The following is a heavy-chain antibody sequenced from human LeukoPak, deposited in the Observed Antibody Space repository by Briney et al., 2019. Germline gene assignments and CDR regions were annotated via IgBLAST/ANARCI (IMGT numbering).Heavy chain of an antibody. Sequence: GGSLKLSCAASGFTFSSYAMHWVRQAPGKGLEWVSAISGGGEDTYYPDSVKGRFTISRDNSKNTLYLQMNSLRAEDTAIYYCAKPRAMTTGVGRYFDLWGRGTLVTVSS. CDR1: GFTFSSYA. V-gene: IGHV3-23*01. CDR2: ISGGGEDT. CDR3: AKPRAMTTGVGRYFDL. D-gene: IGHD1-1*01. J-gene: IGHJ2*01.